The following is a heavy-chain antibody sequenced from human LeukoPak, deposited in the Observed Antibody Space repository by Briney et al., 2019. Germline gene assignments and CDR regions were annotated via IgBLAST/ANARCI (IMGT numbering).Heavy chain of an antibody. V-gene: IGHV3-23*01. J-gene: IGHJ4*02. CDR1: GFTFSTYA. D-gene: IGHD4-17*01. CDR3: ASLTTLITSLLDY. Sequence: GGSLRLSCAASGFTFSTYAMSWVRQAPGKGLEWVSAISGSGGSTYYADSVKGRFTISRDNSKNTLYLQMNSLRAEDTAVYYCASLTTLITSLLDYWGQGTLVTVSS. CDR2: ISGSGGST.